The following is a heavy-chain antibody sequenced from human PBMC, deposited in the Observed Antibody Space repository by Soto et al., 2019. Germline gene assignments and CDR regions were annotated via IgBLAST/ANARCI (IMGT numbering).Heavy chain of an antibody. Sequence: PGGSLRLSCAASGFTVSSNYMSWVRQAPGKGLEWVSVIYSGGSTYYADSVKGRFTISRDNSKNTLYLQMNSLRAEDTAVYYCARRYYLDASVYRPLDFWGQGILVTVSS. CDR1: GFTVSSNY. V-gene: IGHV3-53*01. D-gene: IGHD3-22*01. CDR3: ARRYYLDASVYRPLDF. CDR2: IYSGGST. J-gene: IGHJ4*02.